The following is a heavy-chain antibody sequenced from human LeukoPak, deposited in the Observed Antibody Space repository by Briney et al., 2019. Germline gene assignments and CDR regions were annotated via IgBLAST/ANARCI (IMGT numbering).Heavy chain of an antibody. CDR1: GFTFSSYA. D-gene: IGHD3-22*01. CDR3: ARDPAHQYYYDSSGYYQVEPFDY. Sequence: PGGSLRLSCAASGFTFSSYAMSWVRQAPGKGLVWVSRINSDGSSTSYADSEKGRFTISRDNAKNTLYLQMNSLRAEDTAVYYCARDPAHQYYYDSSGYYQVEPFDYWGQGTLVTVSS. CDR2: INSDGSST. J-gene: IGHJ4*02. V-gene: IGHV3-74*01.